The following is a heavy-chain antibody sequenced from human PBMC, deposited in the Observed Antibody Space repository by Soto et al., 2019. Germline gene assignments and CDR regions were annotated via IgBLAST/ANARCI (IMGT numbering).Heavy chain of an antibody. CDR1: GYTFTSYD. J-gene: IGHJ5*02. V-gene: IGHV1-8*01. Sequence: QVQLVQSGAEVKKPGASVKVSCKSSGYTFTSYDINWVRQATGQGLAWMGWMNPNSGNTGYAQKLQGRVTMTRNTSISTAYMELSSLRSEDTAVYYCARERAAAGTGWFDPWGQGTLVTVSS. CDR2: MNPNSGNT. D-gene: IGHD6-13*01. CDR3: ARERAAAGTGWFDP.